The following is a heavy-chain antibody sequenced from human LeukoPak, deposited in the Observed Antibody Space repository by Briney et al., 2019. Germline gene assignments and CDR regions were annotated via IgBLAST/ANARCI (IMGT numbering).Heavy chain of an antibody. CDR2: IKQDGSEK. Sequence: GGSLRLSCAASGFTFSSYWMSWVRQAPGKGLEWVANIKQDGSEKYYVDSVKGRFTISRDNAKNSLYLQMNSLRAEDTAVYYCARGSSIAARRHLDYWGQGTLVTVSS. CDR3: ARGSSIAARRHLDY. CDR1: GFTFSSYW. V-gene: IGHV3-7*01. D-gene: IGHD6-6*01. J-gene: IGHJ4*02.